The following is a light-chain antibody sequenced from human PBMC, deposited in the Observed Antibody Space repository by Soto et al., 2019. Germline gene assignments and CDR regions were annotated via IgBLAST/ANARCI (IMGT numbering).Light chain of an antibody. V-gene: IGKV2-28*01. CDR3: HKYNSAPLT. Sequence: DIVMTQSPLSLPVTPGEPASMSCRSSQSLVHTNGYSYVDWYLQKPGQSPQLLIYMGSNRASGVPSRFSGSGSGTDFTLSISSLQPEDVAAYYCHKYNSAPLTFGGGTKVEIK. CDR1: QSLVHTNGYSY. CDR2: MGS. J-gene: IGKJ4*01.